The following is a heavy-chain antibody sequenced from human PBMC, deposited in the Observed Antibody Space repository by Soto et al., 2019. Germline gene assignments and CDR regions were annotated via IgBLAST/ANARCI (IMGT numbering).Heavy chain of an antibody. Sequence: ASVKVSCKASGYTFTSYDINWVRQATGQGLEWMGWMNPNSGNTGYAQKFQGRVTMTRNTSISTAYMELSSLRSEDTAVYYCVKPPAYYYDASTYYSVWGQGTLVTVSS. CDR2: MNPNSGNT. CDR1: GYTFTSYD. J-gene: IGHJ4*02. CDR3: VKPPAYYYDASTYYSV. V-gene: IGHV1-8*01. D-gene: IGHD3-22*01.